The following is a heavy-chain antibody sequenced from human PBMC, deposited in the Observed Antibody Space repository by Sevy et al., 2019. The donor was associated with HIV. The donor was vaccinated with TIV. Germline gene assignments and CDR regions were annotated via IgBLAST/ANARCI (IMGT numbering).Heavy chain of an antibody. CDR2: IYSGGST. Sequence: GGSLRLSCAASGFTVSSNYISWVRQAPGKGLEWVSVIYSGGSTYYADSVKGRFTISRDNSKNTLYLQMNSLRAEDTAVYYCARLMVATYYFDYWGQGTLVTVSS. J-gene: IGHJ4*02. CDR3: ARLMVATYYFDY. D-gene: IGHD5-12*01. V-gene: IGHV3-53*01. CDR1: GFTVSSNY.